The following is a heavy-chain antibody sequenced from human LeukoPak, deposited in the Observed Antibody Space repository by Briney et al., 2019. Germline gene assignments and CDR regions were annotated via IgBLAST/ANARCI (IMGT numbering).Heavy chain of an antibody. CDR2: IYTSGST. CDR3: ARMRWELLMQTYYYYLDV. J-gene: IGHJ6*03. V-gene: IGHV4-61*02. Sequence: SETLSLTCTVSGGSISSGSYYWSWIRQPAGKGLEWIGRIYTSGSTNYNPSLKSRVTISVDKSKNQFSLRLSSVTAADTAVYYCARMRWELLMQTYYYYLDVWGKGTTVTVSS. D-gene: IGHD4-23*01. CDR1: GGSISSGSYY.